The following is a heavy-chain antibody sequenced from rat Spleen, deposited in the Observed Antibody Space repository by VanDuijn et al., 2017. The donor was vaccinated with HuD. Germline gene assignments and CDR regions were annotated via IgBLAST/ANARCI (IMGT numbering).Heavy chain of an antibody. Sequence: EVQLVESGGGLVQPERSMKLSCAASGFIFTNYDMAWVRQAPKKGLEWVAAIVDDGSNTFYRDSVKGRFTISRDNAKSTLYLQVDSLRSEDTAIYYCARPTTGIPFNYWGQGVMVTVSS. D-gene: IGHD1-9*01. V-gene: IGHV5-25*01. CDR3: ARPTTGIPFNY. J-gene: IGHJ2*01. CDR1: GFIFTNYD. CDR2: IVDDGSNT.